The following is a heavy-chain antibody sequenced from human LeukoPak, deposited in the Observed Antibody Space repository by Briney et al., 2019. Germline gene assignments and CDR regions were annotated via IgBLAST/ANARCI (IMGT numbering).Heavy chain of an antibody. CDR3: AKGVVVAPDVTPFDY. J-gene: IGHJ4*02. Sequence: GGSLRLSCAVSGLTFNNYALSWVRQAPGKGLEWVSGISGRGASKYYADSVKGRFTISRDNSKNTLYLQMNSLRAEDTAVYYCAKGVVVAPDVTPFDYWGQGTLVTVSS. CDR2: ISGRGASK. V-gene: IGHV3-23*01. CDR1: GLTFNNYA. D-gene: IGHD2-2*01.